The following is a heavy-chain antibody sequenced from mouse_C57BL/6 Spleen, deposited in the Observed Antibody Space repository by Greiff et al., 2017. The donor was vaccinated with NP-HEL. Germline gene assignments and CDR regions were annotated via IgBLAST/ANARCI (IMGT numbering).Heavy chain of an antibody. CDR3: AMDDYYAMDY. J-gene: IGHJ4*01. CDR1: GFTFSDYG. Sequence: EVKLVESGGGLVKPGGSLKLSCAASGFTFSDYGMHWVRQAPEKGLEWVAYISSGSSTIYYADTVKGRFTISRDNAKNTLFLQMTSLRSEDTAMYYCAMDDYYAMDYWGQGTSVTVSS. CDR2: ISSGSSTI. V-gene: IGHV5-17*01.